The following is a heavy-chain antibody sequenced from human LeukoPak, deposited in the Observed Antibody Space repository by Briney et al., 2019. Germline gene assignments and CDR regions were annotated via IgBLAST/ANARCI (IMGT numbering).Heavy chain of an antibody. CDR3: AEDLQYESGPLFFDY. V-gene: IGHV3-23*01. D-gene: IGHD6-25*01. J-gene: IGHJ4*02. CDR1: GFILSSYA. CDR2: ISGSGGTT. Sequence: GGSLRLSCAASGFILSSYAMTWVRQAPGKGLEWVSPISGSGGTTYYVDSVKGRFSISRDNSKNTLYLQMNSLKAEDSAIYYCAEDLQYESGPLFFDYWGQGTLVTVSS.